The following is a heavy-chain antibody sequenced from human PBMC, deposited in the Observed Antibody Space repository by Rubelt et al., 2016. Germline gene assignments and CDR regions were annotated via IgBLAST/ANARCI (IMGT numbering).Heavy chain of an antibody. J-gene: IGHJ6*03. Sequence: QVQLQESGPGLVKPSETLSLTCTVSGGSISSYYWSWIRQPAGKGLEWIGRIYTSGSTNYNPSLKSRVTMSVDTSKNQFSLKPSAVTAADTAVDYCARALCYNTGCYTGYMDVWGKGTTVTVSS. V-gene: IGHV4-4*07. CDR2: IYTSGST. D-gene: IGHD2-2*02. CDR1: GGSISSYY. CDR3: ARALCYNTGCYTGYMDV.